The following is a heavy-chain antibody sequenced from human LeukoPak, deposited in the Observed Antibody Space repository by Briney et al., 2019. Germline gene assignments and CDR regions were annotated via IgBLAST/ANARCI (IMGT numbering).Heavy chain of an antibody. CDR2: IYPDDSDT. D-gene: IGHD1-1*01. CDR3: ARSASLQPLEY. J-gene: IGHJ4*02. Sequence: GESLKISCKGSGYSFTSYWIGWVRQMPGKGLEWMGIIYPDDSDTRYSPSFQGQVTISADKSINTAYLSLRASDTAMFYCARSASLQPLEYWGQGTLVTVSS. V-gene: IGHV5-51*01. CDR1: GYSFTSYW.